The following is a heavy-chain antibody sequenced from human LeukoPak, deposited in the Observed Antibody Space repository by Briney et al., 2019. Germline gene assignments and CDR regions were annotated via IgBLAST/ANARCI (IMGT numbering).Heavy chain of an antibody. CDR1: GFTFSSYS. V-gene: IGHV3-21*04. CDR2: IISSSSYI. J-gene: IGHJ4*02. Sequence: GGSLRLSCAASGFTFSSYSMNWVRQAPGKGLEWVSSIISSSSYIYYADSVKGRFTISRDNAKNSLYLQMNSLRAEDTAVYYCAKDLLAASGTAAAGTGYWGQGTLVTVSS. CDR3: AKDLLAASGTAAAGTGY. D-gene: IGHD6-13*01.